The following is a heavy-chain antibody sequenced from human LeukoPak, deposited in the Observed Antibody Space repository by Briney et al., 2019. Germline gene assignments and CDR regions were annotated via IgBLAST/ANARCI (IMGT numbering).Heavy chain of an antibody. CDR1: GNTLTDLS. V-gene: IGHV1-24*01. D-gene: IGHD2-15*01. CDR2: FDPEDAEI. CDR3: AAEGQWSLVHYFNS. J-gene: IGHJ4*02. Sequence: ASVKVSCKVSGNTLTDLSIHWVRQAPGKGLDWMGGFDPEDAEIIYAEKFQDRVTMTEDPSTDTAYLELSSLRSEDTAVYFCAAEGQWSLVHYFNSWGQGTLVTASS.